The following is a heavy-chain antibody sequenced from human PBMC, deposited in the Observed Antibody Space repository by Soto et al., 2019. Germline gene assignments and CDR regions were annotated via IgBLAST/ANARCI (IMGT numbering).Heavy chain of an antibody. V-gene: IGHV3-30*18. CDR3: AKDRRVLSALFDY. CDR2: ISYDGSNK. D-gene: IGHD3-16*01. Sequence: QVQLVESGGGVVQPGRSLRLSCAASGFTFSSYGMHWVRQAPGKGLEWVAVISYDGSNKYYADSVKSRFTISRDNSKNTLYLQMNSLRAEDTAVYYCAKDRRVLSALFDYWGQGTLVTVSS. CDR1: GFTFSSYG. J-gene: IGHJ4*02.